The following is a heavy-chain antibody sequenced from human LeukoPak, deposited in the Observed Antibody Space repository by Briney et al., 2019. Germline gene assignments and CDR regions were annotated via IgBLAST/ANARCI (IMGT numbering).Heavy chain of an antibody. J-gene: IGHJ4*02. CDR1: GFTFSSYA. CDR2: ISFDGSNK. Sequence: GRSLRLSCAASGFTFSSYAMHWVRQAPGKGLEWVTIISFDGSNKYYTDSVKGRFTISRDNSKNTLYLQMKSLRAEDTALYYCAKDGGGTTTIVVGDFDYWGQGTLVTVSS. D-gene: IGHD3-22*01. V-gene: IGHV3-30*04. CDR3: AKDGGGTTTIVVGDFDY.